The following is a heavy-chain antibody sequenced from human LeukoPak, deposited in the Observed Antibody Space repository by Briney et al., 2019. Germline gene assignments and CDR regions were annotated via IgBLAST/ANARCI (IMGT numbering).Heavy chain of an antibody. CDR3: ASNRVIWFGEFNYYYGMDV. D-gene: IGHD3-10*01. Sequence: SETLSLTCTVSGGSISSGGYYWSWIRQHPGKGLEWIGHIYYSGSTYYNPSLKSRVTISVDTSKNQFSLKLSSVTAADTAVYYCASNRVIWFGEFNYYYGMDVWGKGTTVTVSS. CDR1: GGSISSGGYY. J-gene: IGHJ6*04. CDR2: IYYSGST. V-gene: IGHV4-31*03.